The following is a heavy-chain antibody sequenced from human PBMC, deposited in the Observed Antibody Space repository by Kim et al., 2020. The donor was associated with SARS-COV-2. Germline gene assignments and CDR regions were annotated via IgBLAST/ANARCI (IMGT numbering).Heavy chain of an antibody. Sequence: SETLSLTCTVSGGSISSGGYYWSWIRQHPGKGLEWIGYIYYGGSTYYNPSLKSRVTISVDTSKNQFSLKLSSVTAADTAVYYCARGSDSGYYYYYGMDVWGQGTTVTVSS. D-gene: IGHD1-26*01. CDR1: GGSISSGGYY. CDR2: IYYGGST. J-gene: IGHJ6*02. V-gene: IGHV4-31*03. CDR3: ARGSDSGYYYYYGMDV.